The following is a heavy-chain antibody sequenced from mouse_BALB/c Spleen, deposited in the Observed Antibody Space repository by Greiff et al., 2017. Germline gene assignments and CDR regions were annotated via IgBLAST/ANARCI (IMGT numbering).Heavy chain of an antibody. CDR1: GYSFTSYW. J-gene: IGHJ3*01. Sequence: VQLQQSGPQLVRPGASVKISCKASGYSFTSYWMHWVKQRPGQGLEWIGMIDPSDSETRLNQKFKDKATLTVDKSSSTAYMQLSSPTSEDSAVYYCARQSSWGFAYWGQGTLVTVSA. D-gene: IGHD1-1*01. CDR3: ARQSSWGFAY. V-gene: IGHV1S126*01. CDR2: IDPSDSET.